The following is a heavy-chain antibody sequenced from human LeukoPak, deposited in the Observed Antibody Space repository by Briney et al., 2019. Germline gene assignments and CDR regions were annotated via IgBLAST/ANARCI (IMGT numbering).Heavy chain of an antibody. CDR1: GYTFTSYG. V-gene: IGHV1-18*01. CDR3: ARDPKPWNYYDSSGYYHDAFDI. D-gene: IGHD3-22*01. J-gene: IGHJ3*02. CDR2: ISAYNGNT. Sequence: ASVKVSCKASGYTFTSYGISWVRQAPGQGLEWMGWISAYNGNTNYAQKLQGRVTMTTDTSTSTAYMELRSLRSDDTAVYYCARDPKPWNYYDSSGYYHDAFDIWGQGTMVTVSS.